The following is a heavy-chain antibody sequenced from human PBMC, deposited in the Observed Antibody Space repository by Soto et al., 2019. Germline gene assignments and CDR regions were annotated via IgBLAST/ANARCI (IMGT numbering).Heavy chain of an antibody. CDR2: ISGSGGST. J-gene: IGHJ3*02. CDR1: GFTFSSYA. V-gene: IGHV3-23*01. Sequence: EVQLLESGGGLVQPGGSLRLSCAASGFTFSSYAMSWVRQAPGKGLEWVSAISGSGGSTYYADSVKGRFTISRDNSKNTLYLQMNSLRAEDTAVYYCAKDAIRYDTAGDAFDIWGQGTMVTVSS. CDR3: AKDAIRYDTAGDAFDI. D-gene: IGHD3-9*01.